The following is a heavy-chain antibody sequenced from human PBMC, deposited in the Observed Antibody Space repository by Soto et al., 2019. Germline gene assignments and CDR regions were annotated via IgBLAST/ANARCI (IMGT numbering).Heavy chain of an antibody. CDR3: AATVSADYYYGMDA. D-gene: IGHD4-17*01. Sequence: ASVKVSCKASGGTFSSYAISWVRQAPGQGLEWMGGIIPIFGTANYAQKFQGRVTITADESTSTAYMELSSLRSEDTAVYYCAATVSADYYYGMDAWGKGTKATVYS. CDR1: GGTFSSYA. CDR2: IIPIFGTA. V-gene: IGHV1-69*13. J-gene: IGHJ6*04.